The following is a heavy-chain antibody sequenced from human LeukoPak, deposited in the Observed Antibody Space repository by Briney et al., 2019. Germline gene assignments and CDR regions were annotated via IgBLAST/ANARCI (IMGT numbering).Heavy chain of an antibody. D-gene: IGHD3-9*01. V-gene: IGHV3-30*02. J-gene: IGHJ3*02. Sequence: GGSLRLSCAASGFTFSSYDMHWVRQAPGKGLEWVAFIRYDGSNKYYADSVKGRFTISRDNSKNTLYLQTNSLRAEDTAVYYCAKALGEWRPDILTGYPDAFDIWGQGTMVTVSS. CDR2: IRYDGSNK. CDR3: AKALGEWRPDILTGYPDAFDI. CDR1: GFTFSSYD.